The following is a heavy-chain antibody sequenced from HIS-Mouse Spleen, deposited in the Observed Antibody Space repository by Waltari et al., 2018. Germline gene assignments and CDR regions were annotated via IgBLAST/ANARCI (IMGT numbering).Heavy chain of an antibody. J-gene: IGHJ2*01. V-gene: IGHV4-39*07. Sequence: QLQLQESGPGLVKPSETLSLTCTVPGGSISSSSYSWGWIRQPPGKGLEWIGSIYYSGITYYNPSLKSRVTISVDTSKNQFSLKLSSVTAADTAVYYCAREIPYSSSWYDWYFDLWGRGTLVTVSS. CDR3: AREIPYSSSWYDWYFDL. D-gene: IGHD6-13*01. CDR1: GGSISSSSYS. CDR2: IYYSGIT.